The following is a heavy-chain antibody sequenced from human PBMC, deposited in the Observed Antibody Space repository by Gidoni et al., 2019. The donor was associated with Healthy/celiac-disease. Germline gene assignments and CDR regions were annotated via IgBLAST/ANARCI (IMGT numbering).Heavy chain of an antibody. CDR2: INHSGST. D-gene: IGHD2-2*01. Sequence: QVQLQQWGAGLLKPSETLSLTCAVSGGSYSGYYWSWIRQPPGKGLEWIGEINHSGSTNYNPSLKGRVTISVDTSKNQFSLKLSAVTAADTAVYYCARGGSIVVVPAARPYYYYYGMDVWGQGTTVTVSS. J-gene: IGHJ6*02. CDR1: GGSYSGYY. CDR3: ARGGSIVVVPAARPYYYYYGMDV. V-gene: IGHV4-34*01.